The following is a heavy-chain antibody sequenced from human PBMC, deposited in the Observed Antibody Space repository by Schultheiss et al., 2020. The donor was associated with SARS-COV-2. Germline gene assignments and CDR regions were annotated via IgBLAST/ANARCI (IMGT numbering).Heavy chain of an antibody. CDR1: GGSFSGYY. Sequence: SETLSLTCAVYGGSFSGYYWSWIRQPPGKGLEWIGEINHSGSTNYNTSLKSRVTISVDTSKNQFSLKLSSVTAADTAVYYCARGRPSSGCIDYWGQGTLVTVSS. D-gene: IGHD6-19*01. J-gene: IGHJ4*02. V-gene: IGHV4-34*01. CDR2: INHSGST. CDR3: ARGRPSSGCIDY.